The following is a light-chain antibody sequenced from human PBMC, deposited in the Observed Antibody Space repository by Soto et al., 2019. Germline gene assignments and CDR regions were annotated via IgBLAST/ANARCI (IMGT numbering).Light chain of an antibody. V-gene: IGLV1-47*01. CDR3: ATWDDSLSAVI. J-gene: IGLJ2*01. Sequence: QPVLTQPPSVSGTPGQRVTVSCSGSSSNVGNNYVFWYQHLPGAAPKLLIYRSHQRPSGVPDRFSGSKSGSSASLIISGLRSEDEADYYCATWDDSLSAVIFGGGTKVTVL. CDR1: SSNVGNNY. CDR2: RSH.